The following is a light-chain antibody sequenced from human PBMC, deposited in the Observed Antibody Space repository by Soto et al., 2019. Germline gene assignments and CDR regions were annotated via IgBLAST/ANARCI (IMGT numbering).Light chain of an antibody. J-gene: IGLJ2*01. V-gene: IGLV2-23*01. CDR2: EGS. CDR3: CSYAATSVV. Sequence: QSALTQPASVSGSPGQSITVSCTGTSRDVGSSNLVSWYQQHPGKAPKLMIYEGSKRPSGISNRFSGSKSGNTASLTISGLQAEDEADYYCCSYAATSVVFGGGTNLTVL. CDR1: SRDVGSSNL.